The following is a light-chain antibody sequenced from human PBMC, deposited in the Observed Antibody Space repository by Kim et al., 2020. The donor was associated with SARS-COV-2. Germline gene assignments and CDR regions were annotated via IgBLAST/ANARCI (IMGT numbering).Light chain of an antibody. CDR1: QSISSY. J-gene: IGKJ2*02. CDR2: AAS. Sequence: DIQMTQSPSSLSASVGDRVTITCRASQSISSYLNWYQQKPGIAPKLLIYAASSLQSGVPSRFSGSGSGTDFTLTISSLQPEDFATYYCQQSYSTPWTFGQGTKLEI. CDR3: QQSYSTPWT. V-gene: IGKV1-39*01.